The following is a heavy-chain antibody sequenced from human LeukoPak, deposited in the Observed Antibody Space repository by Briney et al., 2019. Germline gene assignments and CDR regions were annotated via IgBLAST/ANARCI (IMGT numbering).Heavy chain of an antibody. J-gene: IGHJ6*02. CDR3: ATDQEGGWLRSPNYYYGMDV. Sequence: ASVKVSCKVSGYTLTELSMHWVRQAPGKGLEWMGGFDPEDGETIYAQKFQGRVTMTEDTSTDTAYMELSSLRSEDTAVYYCATDQEGGWLRSPNYYYGMDVWGQGTTVTVSS. CDR2: FDPEDGET. D-gene: IGHD5-12*01. V-gene: IGHV1-24*01. CDR1: GYTLTELS.